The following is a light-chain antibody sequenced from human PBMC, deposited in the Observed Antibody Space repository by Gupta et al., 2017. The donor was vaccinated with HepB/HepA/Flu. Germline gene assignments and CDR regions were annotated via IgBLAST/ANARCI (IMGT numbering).Light chain of an antibody. CDR3: NSRDSSIDHLYV. Sequence: SSELTQDPAVSVALGQTVRITCQGDSLRSLSWYQQKPGQATLLVMYDRNNRPSGIPDRFSASTSGNTASLIITGAQAEDEADYYCNSRDSSIDHLYVFGTGTKVTV. J-gene: IGLJ1*01. V-gene: IGLV3-19*01. CDR1: SLRSLS. CDR2: DRN.